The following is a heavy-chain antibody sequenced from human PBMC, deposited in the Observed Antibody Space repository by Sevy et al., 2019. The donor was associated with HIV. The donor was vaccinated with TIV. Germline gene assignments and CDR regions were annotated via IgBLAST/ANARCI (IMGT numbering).Heavy chain of an antibody. CDR1: GFTFSRYW. CDR3: AREGVDFWSGPVDFYYGMDV. D-gene: IGHD3-3*01. V-gene: IGHV3-74*01. Sequence: GGSLRLSCAASGFTFSRYWMHWVRQAPGKGLVWVSRINGDGSNPIYADSVKGRFTISRDNAKNTGFLQMHSLRAEDTAVYYCAREGVDFWSGPVDFYYGMDVWGQGTTVTVSS. J-gene: IGHJ6*02. CDR2: INGDGSNP.